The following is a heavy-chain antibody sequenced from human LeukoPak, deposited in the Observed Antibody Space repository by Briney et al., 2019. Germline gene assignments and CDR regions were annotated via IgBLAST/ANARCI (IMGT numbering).Heavy chain of an antibody. J-gene: IGHJ4*02. CDR1: GFAFSSYS. D-gene: IGHD6-19*01. CDR2: ISSSSSYK. CDR3: ARVKAVAGTGFDY. Sequence: GGSLRLSCAASGFAFSSYSMNWVRQAPGKGLQWVSSISSSSSYKYYADSVKGRFTISRDNAKNSLYLQMNSLRAEDTAVHYCARVKAVAGTGFDYWGQGTLVTVSS. V-gene: IGHV3-21*01.